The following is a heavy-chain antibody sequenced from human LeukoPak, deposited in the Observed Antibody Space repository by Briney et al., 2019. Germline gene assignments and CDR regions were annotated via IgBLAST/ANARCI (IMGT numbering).Heavy chain of an antibody. CDR3: AKDRNYDYVWGSYRPSGAFDI. J-gene: IGHJ3*02. V-gene: IGHV3-23*01. D-gene: IGHD3-16*02. Sequence: PGGSLRFSCAASGFTFSSYGMHWVRQAPGKGLEWVSAISGSGGSTYYADSVKGRFTISRDNSKNTLYLQMNSLRAEDTAVYYCAKDRNYDYVWGSYRPSGAFDIWGQGTMVTVSS. CDR2: ISGSGGST. CDR1: GFTFSSYG.